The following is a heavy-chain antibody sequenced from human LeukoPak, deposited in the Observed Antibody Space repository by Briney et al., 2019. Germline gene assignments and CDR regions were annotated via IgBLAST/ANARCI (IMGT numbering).Heavy chain of an antibody. CDR3: VTAKCYYDSSGPTFDY. V-gene: IGHV4-34*01. CDR2: INHSGST. CDR1: GGSFGGYY. J-gene: IGHJ4*02. D-gene: IGHD3-22*01. Sequence: PSETLSLTCAVYGGSFGGYYWSWIRQPPGKGLEWIGEINHSGSTNYNPSLKSRVTISVDTSKNQFSLKLSSVTAADTAVYYCVTAKCYYDSSGPTFDYWGQGTLVTVSS.